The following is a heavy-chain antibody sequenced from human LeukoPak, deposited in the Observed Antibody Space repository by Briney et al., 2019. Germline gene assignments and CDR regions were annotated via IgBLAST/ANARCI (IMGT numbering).Heavy chain of an antibody. CDR3: TRDQPYSYGYSPITS. D-gene: IGHD5-18*01. J-gene: IGHJ5*02. CDR1: GFTFGDYA. CDR2: IRSKAYGGTT. V-gene: IGHV3-49*03. Sequence: HAGGSLRLSCTASGFTFGDYAMSWSRQAPGKGLEWVGFIRSKAYGGTTEYAASVKGRFTISRDDSKSIAYLQMNSLKTEDTAVYYCTRDQPYSYGYSPITSWGQGTLVTVSS.